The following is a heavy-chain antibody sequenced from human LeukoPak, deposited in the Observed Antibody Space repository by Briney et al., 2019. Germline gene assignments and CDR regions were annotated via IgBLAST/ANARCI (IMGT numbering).Heavy chain of an antibody. Sequence: GGSLRLSCAASGFTFDDYAMHWVRQAPGKDLEWVSGISWNSGSIGYADSVKGRFTISRDNAKNSLYPQMNSLRAEDTALYYCAKAVRYCSGGSCPPSFDYWGQGTLVTVSS. CDR3: AKAVRYCSGGSCPPSFDY. D-gene: IGHD2-15*01. CDR2: ISWNSGSI. V-gene: IGHV3-9*01. CDR1: GFTFDDYA. J-gene: IGHJ4*02.